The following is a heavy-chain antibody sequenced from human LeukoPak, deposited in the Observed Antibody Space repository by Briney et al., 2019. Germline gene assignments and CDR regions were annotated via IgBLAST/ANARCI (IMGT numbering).Heavy chain of an antibody. CDR3: ARGSRGEGFQYDY. CDR2: INHSGST. V-gene: IGHV4-34*01. CDR1: GGSFRNYY. J-gene: IGHJ4*02. Sequence: SETLSLTCAVYGGSFRNYYWSWIRQPPGKGLEWIGEINHSGSTKYNPSLKSRVTISVDRSKNQFSLKLSSVTAADTAVYYCARGSRGEGFQYDYWGQGTLVTVSS. D-gene: IGHD3-16*01.